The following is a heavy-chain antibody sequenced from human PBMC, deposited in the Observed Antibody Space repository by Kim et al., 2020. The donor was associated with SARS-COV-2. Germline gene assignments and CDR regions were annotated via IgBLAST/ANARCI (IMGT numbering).Heavy chain of an antibody. J-gene: IGHJ6*02. CDR1: GGPITTSSAY. CDR2: IRYSGTT. Sequence: SETLSLTCTVSGGPITTSSAYWGWIRQPPGKGLEWIGHIRYSGTTYYNPSLQSRVAISVDTSKKQFSLRLNSLIAADTAIYYCARVFSDSYKVMDFLGQG. D-gene: IGHD3-9*01. CDR3: ARVFSDSYKVMDF. V-gene: IGHV4-39*01.